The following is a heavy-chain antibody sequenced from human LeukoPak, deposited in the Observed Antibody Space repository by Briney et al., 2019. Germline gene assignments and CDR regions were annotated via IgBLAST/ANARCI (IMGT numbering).Heavy chain of an antibody. CDR3: AETSAGRRWGGYFGP. J-gene: IGHJ5*02. V-gene: IGHV1-24*01. Sequence: ASVKVSCKVSGYTLTELSMHWVRQAPGKGLEWMGGFDPEDGETIYAQKFQGRVTMTEDTSTDTAYMELSSLRSEDTAVYYCAETSAGRRWGGYFGPWGQGTLVTVSS. CDR2: FDPEDGET. CDR1: GYTLTELS. D-gene: IGHD1-26*01.